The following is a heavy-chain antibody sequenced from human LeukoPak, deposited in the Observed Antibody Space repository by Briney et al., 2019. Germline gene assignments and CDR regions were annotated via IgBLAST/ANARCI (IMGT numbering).Heavy chain of an antibody. V-gene: IGHV3-21*04. D-gene: IGHD5-12*01. CDR3: VRHVSLESGYGGF. J-gene: IGHJ4*02. CDR2: INPACTCT. CDR1: GFTFSHYT. Sequence: PGGPLRLSCAASGFTFSHYTMDWVRQTPGKGLEWISCINPACTCTYYADSVKGRFTISRDAAKNSLYLQMNSLRAEDRAVYFCVRHVSLESGYGGFWGRGALVTAS.